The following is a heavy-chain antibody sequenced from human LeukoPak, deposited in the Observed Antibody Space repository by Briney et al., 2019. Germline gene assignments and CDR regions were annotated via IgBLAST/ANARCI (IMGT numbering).Heavy chain of an antibody. CDR3: ASDVPGLMAFDY. CDR1: GGSISSSSYY. J-gene: IGHJ4*02. CDR2: IYYSGST. Sequence: PSETLSLTCTVSGGSISSSSYYWGWIRQPPGKGLGWIGSIYYSGSTYYNPSLKSRVTISIDTSKNQFSLKLSSVTAADTAVYYCASDVPGLMAFDYWGQGTLVTVSS. D-gene: IGHD2-8*01. V-gene: IGHV4-39*01.